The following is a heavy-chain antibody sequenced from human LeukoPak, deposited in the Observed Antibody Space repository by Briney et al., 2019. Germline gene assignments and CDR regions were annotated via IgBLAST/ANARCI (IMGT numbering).Heavy chain of an antibody. J-gene: IGHJ1*01. CDR3: ARVVRDSSSRYEAYFQH. D-gene: IGHD6-13*01. V-gene: IGHV3-53*01. Sequence: QPGGSLRLSCAASGFTVSSNYMNWVRQAPGKGLEWVSIIYSDGSTYYADSVKGRFTISRDNSKNTLYLQMNSLRGEDTAVYYCARVVRDSSSRYEAYFQHWGQGTLVTVSS. CDR1: GFTVSSNY. CDR2: IYSDGST.